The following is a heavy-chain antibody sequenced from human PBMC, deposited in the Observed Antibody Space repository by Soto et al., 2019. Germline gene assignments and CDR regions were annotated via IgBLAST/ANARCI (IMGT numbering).Heavy chain of an antibody. CDR3: ARAAMGGSSWPFDY. CDR2: IYYSGNT. V-gene: IGHV4-30-4*01. J-gene: IGHJ4*02. CDR1: GDSISSGDYY. Sequence: SETLSLTCTVSGDSISSGDYYWSWIRQPPGKGLEWIGCIYYSGNTYYNPSLKRRFXISVDKSKNQFSLKLSSVTAADTAVYYCARAAMGGSSWPFDYWGQGTLVTVSS. D-gene: IGHD6-13*01.